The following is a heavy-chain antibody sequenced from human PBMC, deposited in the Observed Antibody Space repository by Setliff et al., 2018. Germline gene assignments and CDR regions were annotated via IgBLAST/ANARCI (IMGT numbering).Heavy chain of an antibody. Sequence: LSLTCTVSGGSIRSGNDLWSWLRQSPGKGLEWIAYISAYTGRAYYNPSLQSRAALSADTSKSQFSLRLTSVTAADTAVYYCAREVIDPVSSDAFDIWGQGRRVTVSS. CDR2: ISAYTGRA. CDR1: GGSIRSGNDL. D-gene: IGHD4-4*01. V-gene: IGHV4-30-4*01. CDR3: AREVIDPVSSDAFDI. J-gene: IGHJ3*02.